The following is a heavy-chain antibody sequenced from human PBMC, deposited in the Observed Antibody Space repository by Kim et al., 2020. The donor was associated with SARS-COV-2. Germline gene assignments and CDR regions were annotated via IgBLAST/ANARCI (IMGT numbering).Heavy chain of an antibody. D-gene: IGHD1-26*01. CDR3: AKSFSGSYFGYDY. J-gene: IGHJ4*02. Sequence: GGSLRLSCAASGFTFNTYGMHWVRQAPGKGLEWVAVISYDGSNKYYADSVKGRFTISRDNSKNTLYLQMNSLRIEDTAVYYCAKSFSGSYFGYDYWGQGTLPTVSS. CDR1: GFTFNTYG. V-gene: IGHV3-30*18. CDR2: ISYDGSNK.